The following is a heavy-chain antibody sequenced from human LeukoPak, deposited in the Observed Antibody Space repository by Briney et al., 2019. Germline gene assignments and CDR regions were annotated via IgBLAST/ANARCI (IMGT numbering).Heavy chain of an antibody. CDR3: ARGEPYAYGSGSYFRWFDP. V-gene: IGHV4-34*01. CDR2: INHSGST. Sequence: SETLSLTCAVYGGSFSGYYWSWIRQPPGKRLEWIGEINHSGSTNYNPSLKSRVTISVDTSKNQFSLKLSSVTAADTAVYYCARGEPYAYGSGSYFRWFDPWGQGTLVTVSS. D-gene: IGHD3-10*01. CDR1: GGSFSGYY. J-gene: IGHJ5*02.